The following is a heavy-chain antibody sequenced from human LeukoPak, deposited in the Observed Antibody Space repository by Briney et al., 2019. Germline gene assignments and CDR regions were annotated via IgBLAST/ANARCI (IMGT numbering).Heavy chain of an antibody. CDR2: INTGNSNT. D-gene: IGHD1-7*01. CDR3: ATANNWNYALGY. J-gene: IGHJ4*02. Sequence: ASVKVSCKASGDTFIRYGITWVRQAPGQGLEWMGWINTGNSNTNYGQKFQGRVTMTTDTSTGTAYMELRSLRSDDTAMYYCATANNWNYALGYWGQGTRVIVSS. V-gene: IGHV1-18*01. CDR1: GDTFIRYG.